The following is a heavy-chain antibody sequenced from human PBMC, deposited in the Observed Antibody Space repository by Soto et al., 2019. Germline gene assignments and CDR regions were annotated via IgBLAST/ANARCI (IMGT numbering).Heavy chain of an antibody. CDR2: INPSGGST. D-gene: IGHD1-26*01. J-gene: IGHJ6*02. CDR3: ASPSGSYAYGMDV. Sequence: ASVKVSCKASGYTFTSYYMHWVRQAPGQGLEWMGIINPSGGSTSYAQKFQGRVTMTRDTTTSTVYMELSSLRPEDTAVYYCASPSGSYAYGMDVWGQGTTVTVSS. V-gene: IGHV1-46*03. CDR1: GYTFTSYY.